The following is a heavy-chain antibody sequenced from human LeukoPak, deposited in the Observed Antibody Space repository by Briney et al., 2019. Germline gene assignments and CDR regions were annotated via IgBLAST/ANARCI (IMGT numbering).Heavy chain of an antibody. CDR3: ARFHSSGLDY. CDR1: GGSISSYY. V-gene: IGHV4-59*08. Sequence: SETLSLTRTVSGGSISSYYWSWIRQPPGKGLEWIGHIYYIGSTSYNPSLKSRVTISVDTSKNQFSLKLSSVTAADTAVYYCARFHSSGLDYWGQGTLVTVSS. CDR2: IYYIGST. D-gene: IGHD6-19*01. J-gene: IGHJ4*02.